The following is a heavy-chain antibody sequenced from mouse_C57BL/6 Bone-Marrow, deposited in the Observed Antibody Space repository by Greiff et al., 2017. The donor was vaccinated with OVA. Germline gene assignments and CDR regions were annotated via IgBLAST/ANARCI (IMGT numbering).Heavy chain of an antibody. V-gene: IGHV1-55*01. J-gene: IGHJ3*01. CDR2: IYPGSGST. D-gene: IGHD3-2*02. CDR3: ARMEAAQARFAY. CDR1: GYTFTSYW. Sequence: QVRLQQPGAELVKPGASVKMSCKASGYTFTSYWITWVKQRPGQGLEWIGDIYPGSGSTNYNEKFKSKATLTVDTSSSTAYMQLSSLTSEDSAVYYCARMEAAQARFAYWGQGTLVTVSA.